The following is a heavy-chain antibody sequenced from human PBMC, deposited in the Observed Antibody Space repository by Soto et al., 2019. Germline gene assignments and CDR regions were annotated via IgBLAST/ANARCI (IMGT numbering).Heavy chain of an antibody. CDR1: GFTFSSYA. V-gene: IGHV3-23*01. D-gene: IGHD5-12*01. Sequence: GGSLRLSCAASGFTFSSYAMSWVRQAPGKGLEWVSAISGSGGSTYYADSVKGRFTISRDNSKNTLYLQMNSLRTEDTAVYYCANDCVARSRHPYYFDYWGQGTLVTVSS. J-gene: IGHJ4*02. CDR3: ANDCVARSRHPYYFDY. CDR2: ISGSGGST.